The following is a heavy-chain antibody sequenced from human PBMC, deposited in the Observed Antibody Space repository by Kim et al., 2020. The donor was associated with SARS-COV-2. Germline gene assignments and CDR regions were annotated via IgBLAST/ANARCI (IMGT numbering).Heavy chain of an antibody. D-gene: IGHD3-10*01. V-gene: IGHV3-33*06. CDR3: AKDRMVRGVIIDYFDY. CDR2: IWYDGSKN. Sequence: GSLRLSCEASGFTFSSYGMHWVRQAPGKGLEWVAVIWYDGSKNYYSDSVKGRFTISRDNSKNALYLQMNSLRAEDTAVYFCAKDRMVRGVIIDYFDYWGQGTLVTVSS. J-gene: IGHJ4*02. CDR1: GFTFSSYG.